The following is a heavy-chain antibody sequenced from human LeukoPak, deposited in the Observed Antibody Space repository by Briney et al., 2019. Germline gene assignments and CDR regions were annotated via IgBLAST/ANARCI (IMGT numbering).Heavy chain of an antibody. CDR2: ISGSGITT. CDR3: AKTGLYSSSSRGYFDY. D-gene: IGHD6-6*01. J-gene: IGHJ4*02. CDR1: GFNFSSYA. Sequence: SGGSLRLSCTASGFNFSSYAMNWVRQPPGEGLQWVSVISGSGITTYYARSVKGRFTISRDNSKNTLYLQMNNLRAEDTAIYYCAKTGLYSSSSRGYFDYWGQGTLVTVSS. V-gene: IGHV3-23*01.